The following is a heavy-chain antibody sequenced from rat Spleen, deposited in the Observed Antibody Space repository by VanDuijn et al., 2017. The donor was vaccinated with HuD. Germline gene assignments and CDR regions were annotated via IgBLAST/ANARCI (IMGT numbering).Heavy chain of an antibody. V-gene: IGHV5-25*01. CDR3: ARRGYNNQWFFDF. CDR2: ISTGCGNT. Sequence: EVQLVESGGGLVQPGRSLKLSCAASGFTFSNYYMAWVRQAPTKGLEWVASISTGCGNTYYPDSVKGRFTISRDNAKSTLYLQMNSLRSEDTATYYCARRGYNNQWFFDFWGPGTMVTVSS. J-gene: IGHJ1*01. CDR1: GFTFSNYY. D-gene: IGHD1-10*01.